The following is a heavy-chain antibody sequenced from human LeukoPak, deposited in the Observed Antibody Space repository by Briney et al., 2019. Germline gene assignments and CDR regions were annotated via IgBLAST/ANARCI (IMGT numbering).Heavy chain of an antibody. D-gene: IGHD3-10*01. Sequence: PSETLSLTCAVYGGSFSGYYWSWLRQPPGKGLEWIGEINHSGSTNYNPSLKSRVTISVDTSKNQFSLKLSSVTAADTAVYYCARGVFRGYYGSGSYYNRNWFDPWGQGTLVTVSP. J-gene: IGHJ5*02. CDR3: ARGVFRGYYGSGSYYNRNWFDP. V-gene: IGHV4-34*01. CDR1: GGSFSGYY. CDR2: INHSGST.